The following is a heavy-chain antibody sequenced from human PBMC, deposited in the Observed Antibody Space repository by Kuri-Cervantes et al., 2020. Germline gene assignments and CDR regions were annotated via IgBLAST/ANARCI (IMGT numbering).Heavy chain of an antibody. D-gene: IGHD3-22*01. J-gene: IGHJ4*02. CDR3: ARVIISLKYFDY. CDR2: IDWDDDK. Sequence: SGPTLVKPTQTLTLTCTFSGFSLSTRGMRVSWIRQPPGKALEWLARIDWDDDKFYSTSLKTRLTISKDTSKNQVVLTMTNMDPMDTATYYCARVIISLKYFDYWGQGTLVTVSS. V-gene: IGHV2-70D*14. CDR1: GFSLSTRGMR.